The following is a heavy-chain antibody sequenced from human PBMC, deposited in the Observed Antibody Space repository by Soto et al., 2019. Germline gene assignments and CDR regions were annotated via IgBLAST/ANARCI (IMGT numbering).Heavy chain of an antibody. V-gene: IGHV5-51*01. CDR1: GYSFTSYW. J-gene: IGHJ6*02. CDR3: ARSIYHPKATAHFYYGMDV. CDR2: IYPGDSDT. Sequence: GESLKISCKGSGYSFTSYWIGWVRQMPGKGLEWMGIIYPGDSDTRYSPSFQGQVTISADKSISTAYLQWSSLKASDTAMYYCARSIYHPKATAHFYYGMDVWGQGTTVTVSS. D-gene: IGHD1-26*01.